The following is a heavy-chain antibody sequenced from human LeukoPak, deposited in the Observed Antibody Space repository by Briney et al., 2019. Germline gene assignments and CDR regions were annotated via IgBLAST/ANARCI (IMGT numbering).Heavy chain of an antibody. J-gene: IGHJ5*02. Sequence: GGSPRLSCSASGFTFSSYGMHWVRQAPGKGLESVSTITGNGGKTYYADSLEGRFTISRDNSKNTLFLQMTSLRTEDTAVYYCVRDDTYYYASGSPPAWGQGTLVIVSS. D-gene: IGHD3-10*01. V-gene: IGHV3-64D*09. CDR3: VRDDTYYYASGSPPA. CDR1: GFTFSSYG. CDR2: ITGNGGKT.